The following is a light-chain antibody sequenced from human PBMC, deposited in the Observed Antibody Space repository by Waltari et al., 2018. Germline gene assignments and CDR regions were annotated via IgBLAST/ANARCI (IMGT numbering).Light chain of an antibody. J-gene: IGKJ3*01. CDR2: SAS. V-gene: IGKV1-39*01. CDR3: QQSSSSPFT. Sequence: DIQLTQSPSSLYASVGDRVTITCRASQSIASYLKWYQQKPGKAPKFLIYSASSLQSGVPSRFSGSRSGTDFTLTINSLPPEYFSFSSCQQSSSSPFTFGPGTLVDIK. CDR1: QSIASY.